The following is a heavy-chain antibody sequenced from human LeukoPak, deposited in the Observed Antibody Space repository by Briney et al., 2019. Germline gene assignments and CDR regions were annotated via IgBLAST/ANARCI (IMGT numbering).Heavy chain of an antibody. CDR1: GFTFSSYW. D-gene: IGHD3-10*01. CDR2: IKLDGSEK. V-gene: IGHV3-7*01. Sequence: LSGGSLRLSCVASGFTFSSYWMSRVRQAPGKGLEWVANIKLDGSEKYFLDSVKGRFTISRDNAKNSLYLQVNSLRAEDTAVYYCAKPRVSYYGSGSYSDWGQGTLVTVSS. J-gene: IGHJ4*02. CDR3: AKPRVSYYGSGSYSD.